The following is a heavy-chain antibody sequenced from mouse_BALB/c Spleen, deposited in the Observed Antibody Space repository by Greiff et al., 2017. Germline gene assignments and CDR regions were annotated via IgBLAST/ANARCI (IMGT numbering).Heavy chain of an antibody. CDR3: ARGHYGSSLAY. CDR1: GFSLTSYG. Sequence: VQLQESGPGLVAPSQSLSITCTVSGFSLTSYGVHWVRQPPGKGLEWLGVIWAGGSTNYNSALMSRLSISKDNSTSQVFLKMNSLQTDDTAMYYWARGHYGSSLAYWGQGTLVTVSA. CDR2: IWAGGST. J-gene: IGHJ3*01. D-gene: IGHD1-1*01. V-gene: IGHV2-9*02.